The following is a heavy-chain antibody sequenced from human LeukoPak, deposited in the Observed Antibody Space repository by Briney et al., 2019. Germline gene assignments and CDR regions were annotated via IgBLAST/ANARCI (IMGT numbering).Heavy chain of an antibody. CDR3: ANSPYDILTVPFDY. Sequence: GGSLRLSCAASGFTFSSYSMNWVRQAPGKGLEWVSSISSSSSYIYYADSVKGRFTIFRDNAKNSLYLQMNSLRAEDTAVYYCANSPYDILTVPFDYWGQGTLVTVSS. D-gene: IGHD3-9*01. CDR2: ISSSSSYI. J-gene: IGHJ4*02. V-gene: IGHV3-21*01. CDR1: GFTFSSYS.